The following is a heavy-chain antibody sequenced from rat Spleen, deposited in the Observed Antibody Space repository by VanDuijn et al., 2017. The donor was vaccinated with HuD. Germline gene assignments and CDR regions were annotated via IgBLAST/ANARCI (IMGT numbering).Heavy chain of an antibody. D-gene: IGHD1-12*03. V-gene: IGHV5-27*01. CDR1: GFTFSNYY. Sequence: EVQLVESGGGLVQPGRSLKLSCAASGFTFSNYYMAWVRQAPKKGLEWVATISTSGSRTYYPDSVKGRFTISRDKAKSTLYLQMNSLRSEDTATYYCTRDRYYYDGYPAPFDYWGQGVMVTVSS. CDR2: ISTSGSRT. CDR3: TRDRYYYDGYPAPFDY. J-gene: IGHJ2*01.